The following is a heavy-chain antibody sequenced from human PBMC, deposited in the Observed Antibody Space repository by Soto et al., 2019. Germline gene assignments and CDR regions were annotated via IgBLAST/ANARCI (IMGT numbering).Heavy chain of an antibody. Sequence: PSETLSLTCTVSGGSVSSGSYYWSWIRQPPGKGLEWLGYIYYTGSTNYNPSLKSRVAISVDMSKNQFSLKLSSVTAADTAVYYCARERSAAGTGWFDPWGQGTLVTVSS. CDR2: IYYTGST. D-gene: IGHD6-13*01. J-gene: IGHJ5*02. V-gene: IGHV4-61*01. CDR3: ARERSAAGTGWFDP. CDR1: GGSVSSGSYY.